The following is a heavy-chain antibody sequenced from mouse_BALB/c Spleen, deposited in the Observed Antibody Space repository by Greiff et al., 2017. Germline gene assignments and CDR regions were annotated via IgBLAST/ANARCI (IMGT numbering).Heavy chain of an antibody. Sequence: QVQLQQSGAELVRPGSSVKISCKASGYAFGSYWMNWVKQRPGQGLEWIGQIYPGDGDTNYNGKFKGKATLTADKSSSTAYMQLSSLTSEDSAVYFCAVYYESWFAYWGQGTLVTVSA. D-gene: IGHD2-4*01. V-gene: IGHV1-80*01. J-gene: IGHJ3*01. CDR3: AVYYESWFAY. CDR2: IYPGDGDT. CDR1: GYAFGSYW.